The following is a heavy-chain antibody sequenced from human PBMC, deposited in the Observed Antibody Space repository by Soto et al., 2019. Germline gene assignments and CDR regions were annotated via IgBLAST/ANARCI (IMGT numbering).Heavy chain of an antibody. V-gene: IGHV5-10-1*01. Sequence: PGESLKISCKGSGYSFTSYWISWVRQMPGKGLEWMGRIDPSDSYTNYSPSFQGHVTISADKSISTAYLQWSSLKASDTAMYYCARRVDDILGYSGYDYDWFDPWGQGTLVTAPQ. D-gene: IGHD5-12*01. J-gene: IGHJ5*02. CDR3: ARRVDDILGYSGYDYDWFDP. CDR1: GYSFTSYW. CDR2: IDPSDSYT.